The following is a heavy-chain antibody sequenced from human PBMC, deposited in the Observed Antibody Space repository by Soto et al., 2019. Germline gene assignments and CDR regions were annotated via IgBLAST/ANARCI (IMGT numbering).Heavy chain of an antibody. Sequence: PGGALRFSGVAAGFSLANYPMNWVRKTPGKGLEWISYSSPRGDTIYYADSVEGRFTISRDNARNSLSLHMSSLRDEDSALYYCAKGPHTNVGWPYYFESWGQGVPVTVSS. CDR3: AKGPHTNVGWPYYFES. J-gene: IGHJ4*02. CDR1: GFSLANYP. CDR2: SSPRGDTI. V-gene: IGHV3-48*02. D-gene: IGHD6-19*01.